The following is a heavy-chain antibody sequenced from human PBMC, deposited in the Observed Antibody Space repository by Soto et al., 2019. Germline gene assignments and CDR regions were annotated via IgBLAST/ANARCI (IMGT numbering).Heavy chain of an antibody. D-gene: IGHD6-19*01. V-gene: IGHV4-59*01. Sequence: NPSETLSLTCTVPGGSFNNYYWSWIRQPPGKGLEWIGYIYHGGGTDYNPSLKSRVTISIDTSKNQLSLKLSSVTAADTAVYYCVRRVDRQWADYWGQGALVTVSS. CDR3: VRRVDRQWADY. J-gene: IGHJ4*02. CDR2: IYHGGGT. CDR1: GGSFNNYY.